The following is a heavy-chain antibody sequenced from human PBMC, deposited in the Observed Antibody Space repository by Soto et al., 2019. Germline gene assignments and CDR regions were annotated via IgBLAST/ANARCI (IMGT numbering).Heavy chain of an antibody. CDR2: IYYSGST. J-gene: IGHJ4*02. CDR3: ARTHSWTQDPYYFDF. Sequence: QVQLQESGPGLVKPSETLSLTCSVSGGSISNYYWSWIRQPPGKGLEWIGYIYYSGSTNYNPSLKSRVTMSVDTSKNQFSLKLSSVTAADTAVYYCARTHSWTQDPYYFDFWGQGTLVTVSS. D-gene: IGHD5-12*01. V-gene: IGHV4-59*01. CDR1: GGSISNYY.